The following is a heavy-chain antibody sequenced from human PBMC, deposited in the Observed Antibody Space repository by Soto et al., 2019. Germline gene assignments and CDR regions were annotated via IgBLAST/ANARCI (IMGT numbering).Heavy chain of an antibody. Sequence: QVQLVESGGGVVQPGKSLRLACVASGFTFSSHGMHWVRQAPGKGLEWVAVIWYDGSKQEYADSVKGRFTISRDNSKNTVYQEMSSLRAEDTAVYYCARADIGTYGMAVWGQGTTVTVSS. V-gene: IGHV3-33*01. CDR1: GFTFSSHG. J-gene: IGHJ6*02. CDR2: IWYDGSKQ. D-gene: IGHD2-15*01. CDR3: ARADIGTYGMAV.